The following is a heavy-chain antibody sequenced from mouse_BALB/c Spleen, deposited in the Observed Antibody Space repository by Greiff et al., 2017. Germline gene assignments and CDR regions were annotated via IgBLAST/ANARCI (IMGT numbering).Heavy chain of an antibody. V-gene: IGHV5-6-3*01. CDR2: INSNGGST. CDR1: GFTFSSYG. CDR3: ARDEKGLGAMDY. Sequence: EVKLMESGGGLVQPGGSLKLSCAASGFTFSSYGMSWVRQTPDKRLELVATINSNGGSTYYPDSVKGRFTISRDNAKNTLYLQMSSLKSEDTAMYYCARDEKGLGAMDYWGQGTSVTVSS. J-gene: IGHJ4*01.